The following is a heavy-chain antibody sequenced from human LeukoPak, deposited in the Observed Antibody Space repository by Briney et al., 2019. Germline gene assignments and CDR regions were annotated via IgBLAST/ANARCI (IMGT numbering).Heavy chain of an antibody. CDR3: AGWPRGYEPDY. V-gene: IGHV1-8*03. D-gene: IGHD5-12*01. CDR2: MNPNSGDT. Sequence: GASVKVSCKASGYTFTGYYMHWVRQAPGQGLEWMGWMNPNSGDTGYAQKFQGRVTITRNTSISTAYMELSSLRSEDTAVYYCAGWPRGYEPDYWGQGTLVTVSS. J-gene: IGHJ4*02. CDR1: GYTFTGYY.